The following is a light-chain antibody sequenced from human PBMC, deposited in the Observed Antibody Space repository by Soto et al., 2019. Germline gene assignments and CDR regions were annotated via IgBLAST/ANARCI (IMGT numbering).Light chain of an antibody. CDR2: WAS. Sequence: DIVMTQSPDSLAVSLGERATINCKSSQSILYSSNNRNYLAWYQQKPGQPPKLLIYWASTRESVVPDRFSGSGSGTEFTLTISSLQAEDVAVYYCQQYYSTLYTFGHGTKLEIK. J-gene: IGKJ2*01. V-gene: IGKV4-1*01. CDR1: QSILYSSNNRNY. CDR3: QQYYSTLYT.